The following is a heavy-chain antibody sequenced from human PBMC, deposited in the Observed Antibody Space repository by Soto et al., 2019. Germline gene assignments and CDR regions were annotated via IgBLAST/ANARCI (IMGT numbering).Heavy chain of an antibody. CDR3: ARHMALGYGGYDSPLDP. CDR2: FYPDDSDT. D-gene: IGHD5-12*01. V-gene: IGHV5-51*01. Sequence: EVQLVQSGAEVRKPGESLRISCRGSGYDFTTNWIGWLRQMPGKGLELMGSFYPDDSDTRYSPSFKGQVTFSGDKSVSTAYLQWSSLKASDTALYYCARHMALGYGGYDSPLDPWGQGTLVTVSS. CDR1: GYDFTTNW. J-gene: IGHJ5*02.